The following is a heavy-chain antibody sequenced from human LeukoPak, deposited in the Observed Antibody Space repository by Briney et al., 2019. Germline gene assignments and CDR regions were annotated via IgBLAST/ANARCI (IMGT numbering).Heavy chain of an antibody. CDR2: IRYDGSNH. J-gene: IGHJ4*02. CDR3: ARDLSSRRLDY. V-gene: IGHV3-33*01. Sequence: GGSLRLSCAASGFTFRNHGMHWVRQAPGKGLEWVSVIRYDGSNHYYADSVKGRCTISRDNSKNTLYLQMNSLRVEDTAVYYCARDLSSRRLDYWGEGALVTVSS. CDR1: GFTFRNHG. D-gene: IGHD5/OR15-5a*01.